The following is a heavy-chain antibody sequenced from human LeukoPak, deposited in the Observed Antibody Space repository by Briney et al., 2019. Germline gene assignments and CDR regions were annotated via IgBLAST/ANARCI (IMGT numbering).Heavy chain of an antibody. V-gene: IGHV3-23*01. CDR1: GFTFNNYA. D-gene: IGHD1-1*01. Sequence: GGSLRLSCAASGFTFNNYAMSWVRQAPGKGLEWVSAISGSDAGTYYADSVKGRFTISRDNSKNTLYLQMNSLRAEDTALYYCARGIDDGDNWFDPWGQGTLVTVSS. J-gene: IGHJ5*02. CDR2: ISGSDAGT. CDR3: ARGIDDGDNWFDP.